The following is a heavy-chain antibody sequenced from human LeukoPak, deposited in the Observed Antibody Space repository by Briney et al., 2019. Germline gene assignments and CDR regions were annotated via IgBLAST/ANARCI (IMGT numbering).Heavy chain of an antibody. CDR3: SRGGGIAVGDQ. Sequence: PSETLSLTCTVSGGSITSAYWNWIRQPPGKGLEWVATIFYNGNTYYNPSLKSRVSISVDTSKIQFSPTLTSVTAADTAVYYCSRGGGIAVGDQWGQGTLVTVSS. CDR1: GGSITSAY. J-gene: IGHJ4*02. D-gene: IGHD6-19*01. V-gene: IGHV4-59*04. CDR2: IFYNGNT.